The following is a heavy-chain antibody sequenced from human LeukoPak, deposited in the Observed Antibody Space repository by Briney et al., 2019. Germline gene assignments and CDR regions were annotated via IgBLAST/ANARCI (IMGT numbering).Heavy chain of an antibody. J-gene: IGHJ6*03. CDR1: GFTFSSYS. CDR3: ARDSSSSIGYYYYMDV. CDR2: ISSSSSYI. D-gene: IGHD6-6*01. Sequence: PGGSLRLSCAASGFTFSSYSMNWVRQAPGKGLEWDSSISSSSSYIYYADSVKGRFTISRDNAKNSLYLQMNSLRAEDTAVYYCARDSSSSIGYYYYMDVWGKGTTVTVSS. V-gene: IGHV3-21*01.